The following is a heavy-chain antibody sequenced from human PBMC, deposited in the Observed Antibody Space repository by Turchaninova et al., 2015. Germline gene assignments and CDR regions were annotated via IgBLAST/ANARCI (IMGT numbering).Heavy chain of an antibody. J-gene: IGHJ5*02. CDR1: GGSFSGFY. CDR2: TNMSGSR. Sequence: QVQLQQWGAGLLRPSETLSLTCGVYGGSFSGFYWTWIRQPPGKGLEWIWETNMSGSRKYNPSLKSRVTISVDTSKNQFALQLSSVTAADTAEYYRARGGSGGYGWYAPWGQGTLVTVSS. V-gene: IGHV4-34*01. D-gene: IGHD1-26*01. CDR3: ARGGSGGYGWYAP.